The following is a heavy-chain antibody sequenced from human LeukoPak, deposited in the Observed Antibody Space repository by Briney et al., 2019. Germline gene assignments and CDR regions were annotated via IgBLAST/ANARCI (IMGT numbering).Heavy chain of an antibody. CDR2: INANSGTT. D-gene: IGHD6-19*01. Sequence: GGSLRLSCAASGFAFNVYAMSWLRQPPGKGLEWVSTINANSGTTSYAASVRGRFSISRDNSKSTLYLQLSTLRADDTATYYCAKPISGGLAVTADWFHPWGQGTLVIVSS. V-gene: IGHV3-23*01. CDR3: AKPISGGLAVTADWFHP. J-gene: IGHJ5*01. CDR1: GFAFNVYA.